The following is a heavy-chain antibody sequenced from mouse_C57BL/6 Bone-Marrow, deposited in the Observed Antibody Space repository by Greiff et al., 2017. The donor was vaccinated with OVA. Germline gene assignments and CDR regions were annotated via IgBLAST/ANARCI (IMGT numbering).Heavy chain of an antibody. J-gene: IGHJ4*01. CDR3: ARLKGDYHAMDH. Sequence: VQLQQPGAELVMPGASVKLSCKASGYTFTSYWMHWVKQRPGQGLEWIGEIDPSDSYTNYNQKFKGKSTLTVDKSSSTAYMQLSSLTSEDSAVYYCARLKGDYHAMDHWGQGTSVTVSS. V-gene: IGHV1-69*01. CDR1: GYTFTSYW. CDR2: IDPSDSYT.